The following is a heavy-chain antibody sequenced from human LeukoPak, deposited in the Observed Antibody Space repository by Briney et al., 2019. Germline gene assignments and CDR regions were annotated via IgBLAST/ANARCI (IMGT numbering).Heavy chain of an antibody. CDR2: ISGTGIGT. CDR3: AKVRLVRGVMLPDCDY. Sequence: GGSLRLSCAASGFTFSSYAMSWVRLAPGKGLEWVSGISGTGIGTYYADYVKGRFTISRDNSKSPLYLQMNSLRAEDAAVYYCAKVRLVRGVMLPDCDYWGQGTLVTVSS. V-gene: IGHV3-23*01. J-gene: IGHJ4*02. D-gene: IGHD3-10*01. CDR1: GFTFSSYA.